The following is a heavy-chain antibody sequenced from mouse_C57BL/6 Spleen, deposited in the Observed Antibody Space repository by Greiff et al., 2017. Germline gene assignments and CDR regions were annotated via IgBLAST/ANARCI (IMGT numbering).Heavy chain of an antibody. Sequence: EVQLQQSGPELVKPGASVKISCKASGYSFTGYYMNWVKQSPEKSLEWIGEINPSTGGTTYNPKFKAKATLTVDKSSSIAYMQLKSLTSEDSAVYYCARSRLGRWYFDVWGTGTAVTVSS. CDR3: ARSRLGRWYFDV. D-gene: IGHD4-1*01. V-gene: IGHV1-42*01. CDR2: INPSTGGT. J-gene: IGHJ1*03. CDR1: GYSFTGYY.